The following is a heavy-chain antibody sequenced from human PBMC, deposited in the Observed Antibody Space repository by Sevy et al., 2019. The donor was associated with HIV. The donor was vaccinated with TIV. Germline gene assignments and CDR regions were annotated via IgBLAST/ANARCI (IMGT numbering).Heavy chain of an antibody. CDR1: GGSISSGGYS. CDR2: IYHSGST. Sequence: SETLSLTCAVSGGSISSGGYSWSWIRQPPGKGLEWIGYIYHSGSTYYNPSLKSRVTISVDRSKNQFSLKLSSLTAADTAVYYCARGVGQQLVVDYWGQGTLVTVSS. V-gene: IGHV4-30-2*01. J-gene: IGHJ4*02. D-gene: IGHD6-13*01. CDR3: ARGVGQQLVVDY.